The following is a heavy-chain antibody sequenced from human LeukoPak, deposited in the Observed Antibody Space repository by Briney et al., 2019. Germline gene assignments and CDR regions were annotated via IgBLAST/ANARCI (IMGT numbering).Heavy chain of an antibody. CDR3: ARHHDFPHYGSGVDY. J-gene: IGHJ4*02. CDR2: IYYSGST. V-gene: IGHV4-39*01. D-gene: IGHD3-10*01. Sequence: PSETLSLTCTVSGGSISSSSYYWGWISQPPGKGLEWIGSIYYSGSTYYNPSLKSRVTISVDTSKNQFSLKLSSVTAADTAVYYCARHHDFPHYGSGVDYWGQGTLVTVSS. CDR1: GGSISSSSYY.